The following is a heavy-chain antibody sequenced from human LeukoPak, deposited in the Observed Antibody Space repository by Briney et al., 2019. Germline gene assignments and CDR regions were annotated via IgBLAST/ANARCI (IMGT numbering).Heavy chain of an antibody. CDR3: ARDTYYDLLTGYTSNRFDP. D-gene: IGHD3-9*01. V-gene: IGHV1-2*02. Sequence: ASVKVSCKASGYTFIAYYMHWVRQAPGQGLEWMGWINPNSGGTNYAQKFQGRVTMTRDTPISTAYMDLSSLKSDDTAVYYCARDTYYDLLTGYTSNRFDPWGQGTLVTVSS. CDR1: GYTFIAYY. J-gene: IGHJ5*02. CDR2: INPNSGGT.